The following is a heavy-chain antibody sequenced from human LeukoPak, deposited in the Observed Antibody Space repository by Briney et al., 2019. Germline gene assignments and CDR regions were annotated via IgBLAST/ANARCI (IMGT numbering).Heavy chain of an antibody. J-gene: IGHJ5*02. CDR3: ARGLGRITMIVVVPRFDP. V-gene: IGHV1-2*06. CDR2: INPNSGGT. Sequence: ASVKVSCKASGYTFTGYYMHWVRQAPGQGLEWMGRINPNSGGTNYAQKFQGRVTMTRDTSTSTAYMELSRLRSDDTAVYYCARGLGRITMIVVVPRFDPWGQGTLVTVSS. CDR1: GYTFTGYY. D-gene: IGHD3-22*01.